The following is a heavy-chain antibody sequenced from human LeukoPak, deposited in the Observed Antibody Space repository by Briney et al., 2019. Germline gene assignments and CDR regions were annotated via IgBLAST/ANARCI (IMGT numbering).Heavy chain of an antibody. CDR2: IYSGGST. J-gene: IGHJ4*02. Sequence: GGSLRLSCAASGFTVSSNYMSWVRQAPGKGLEWVSVIYSGGSTYYADSVKGRFTISRDNSKNTLYLQMNSLRAEDTAVYYCARDDTLFRYFDYWGQGTLVTVSS. CDR3: ARDDTLFRYFDY. V-gene: IGHV3-53*01. D-gene: IGHD2-2*02. CDR1: GFTVSSNY.